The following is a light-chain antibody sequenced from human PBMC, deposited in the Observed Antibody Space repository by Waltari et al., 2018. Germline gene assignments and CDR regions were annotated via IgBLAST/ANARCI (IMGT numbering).Light chain of an antibody. CDR2: DNN. J-gene: IGLJ3*02. Sequence: QSVLTQPPSVSAAPGQKVTIPCSGSSSNIGNNYVSCYQQLPGTAPKLLIYDNNKRPSGIPDRFSGSKSGTSATLGITGLQTGDEADYYCGTWDSSLSAVFGGGTKLTVL. CDR3: GTWDSSLSAV. V-gene: IGLV1-51*01. CDR1: SSNIGNNY.